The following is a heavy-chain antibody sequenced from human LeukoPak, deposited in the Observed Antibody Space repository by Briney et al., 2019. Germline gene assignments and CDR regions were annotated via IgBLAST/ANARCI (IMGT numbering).Heavy chain of an antibody. V-gene: IGHV4-59*01. CDR3: ARDPGDYDYYGMDV. J-gene: IGHJ6*02. CDR1: GGSISSYY. CDR2: IYYSGST. Sequence: SETLSLTCTVSGGSISSYYWSWIRQPPGKGLEWIGYIYYSGSTNYNPSLKSRVTISVDTSKYQFSLRLSSVTAADTAVYYCARDPGDYDYYGMDVWGQGTTVTVSS. D-gene: IGHD4-17*01.